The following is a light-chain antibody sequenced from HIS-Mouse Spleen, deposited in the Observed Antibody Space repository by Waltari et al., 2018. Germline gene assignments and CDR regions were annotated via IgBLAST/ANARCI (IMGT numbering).Light chain of an antibody. V-gene: IGKV3-15*01. J-gene: IGKJ1*01. CDR1: QSVSSN. CDR3: QQYNNWWT. CDR2: GAS. Sequence: EIVVTQSPATLSVSPGERATISCRASQSVSSNLAWYQQKPGQAPRLLIYGASTRATGIPARFSGSGSGTEFTLTISSMQSEDFAVYYCQQYNNWWTFGQGTKVEIK.